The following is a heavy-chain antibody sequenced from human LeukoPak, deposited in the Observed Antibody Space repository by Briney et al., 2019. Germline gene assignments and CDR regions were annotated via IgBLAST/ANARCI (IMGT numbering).Heavy chain of an antibody. V-gene: IGHV3-74*01. D-gene: IGHD5-12*01. Sequence: PGGSLRLSCAASGFTFGPYWMHWVRQAPGRGLVWVSRISGDGNTTNYADSVKGRFTISRDNAKNTLYLQMSSLRVEDTAVYYCARILVASTHYWGQGSLVTVSS. CDR3: ARILVASTHY. J-gene: IGHJ4*02. CDR1: GFTFGPYW. CDR2: ISGDGNTT.